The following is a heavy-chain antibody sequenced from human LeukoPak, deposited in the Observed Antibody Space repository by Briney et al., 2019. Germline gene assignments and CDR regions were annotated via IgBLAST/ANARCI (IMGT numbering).Heavy chain of an antibody. CDR2: IYYSGST. Sequence: PSQTLSLTCTVSGGSISSGDYYWSWIRQPPGKGLEWIGYIYYSGSTYYNPSLKSRVTISVDTSKNQFSLKLSSVTAADTAVYYCAKLDSSSSDAIDIWGQGTMVTVSS. V-gene: IGHV4-30-4*08. CDR3: AKLDSSSSDAIDI. D-gene: IGHD3-22*01. J-gene: IGHJ3*02. CDR1: GGSISSGDYY.